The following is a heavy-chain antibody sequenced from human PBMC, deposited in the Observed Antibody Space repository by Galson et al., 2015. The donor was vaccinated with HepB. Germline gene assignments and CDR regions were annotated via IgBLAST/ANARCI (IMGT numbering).Heavy chain of an antibody. CDR1: GDSVSSNSAA. V-gene: IGHV6-1*01. D-gene: IGHD3-10*01. CDR3: ASELDYYGSGSYPFDY. J-gene: IGHJ4*02. CDR2: TYYRSKWYN. Sequence: CVISGDSVSSNSAAWNWIRQSPSRGLEWLGRTYYRSKWYNDYAVSVKSRITINPDTSKNQFSLQLNSVTPEDTAVYCCASELDYYGSGSYPFDYWGQGTLVTVSS.